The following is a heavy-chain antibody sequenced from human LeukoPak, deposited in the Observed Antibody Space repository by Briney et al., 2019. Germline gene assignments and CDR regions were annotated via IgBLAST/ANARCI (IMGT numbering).Heavy chain of an antibody. CDR1: GYTFTDYY. V-gene: IGHV1-2*02. Sequence: EASVKVSCKASGYTFTDYYMHWVRQAPGQGLEWMGWINPNSGVTNYAQKFQGRVTVTRDTSVSTAYMELGRLRSDDTAVYYCARLSNSGYIIYFDYWGQGTLVTVSS. CDR3: ARLSNSGYIIYFDY. D-gene: IGHD5-12*01. CDR2: INPNSGVT. J-gene: IGHJ4*02.